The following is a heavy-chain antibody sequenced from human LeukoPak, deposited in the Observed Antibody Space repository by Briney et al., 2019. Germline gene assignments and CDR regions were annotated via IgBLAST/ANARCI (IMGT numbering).Heavy chain of an antibody. D-gene: IGHD3-10*01. V-gene: IGHV3-30*03. CDR2: ISYDGSNT. Sequence: PGGSLRLSCADSGFTFSNYGMNCVRQAPGKGLDWVAFISYDGSNTYYADSVKGRFTISRDNSKNTLYLQMNSLRTEDTAVYYCVIGYGSGSYSTYYWGQGTLITVSS. J-gene: IGHJ4*02. CDR3: VIGYGSGSYSTYY. CDR1: GFTFSNYG.